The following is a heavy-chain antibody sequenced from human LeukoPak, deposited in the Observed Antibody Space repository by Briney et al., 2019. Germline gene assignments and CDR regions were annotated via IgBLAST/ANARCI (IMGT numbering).Heavy chain of an antibody. CDR2: ISWNSGSI. CDR1: GFTFDDYA. J-gene: IGHJ4*02. Sequence: SLRLSCVASGFTFDDYAMHWVQQAPGKGLEWVSGISWNSGSIGYADSVKGRFTISRDNAKNSLYLQMNSLRTEDTALYYCAKDYHTAMVNYYFDYWGQGTLVTVSS. D-gene: IGHD5-18*01. CDR3: AKDYHTAMVNYYFDY. V-gene: IGHV3-9*01.